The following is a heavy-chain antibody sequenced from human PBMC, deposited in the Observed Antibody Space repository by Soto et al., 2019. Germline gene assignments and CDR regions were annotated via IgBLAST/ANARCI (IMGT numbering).Heavy chain of an antibody. J-gene: IGHJ4*02. CDR2: IWYDGSNK. CDR3: AREKDCTSASCYRGHFDY. D-gene: IGHD2-2*01. CDR1: GLTFSSYA. V-gene: IGHV3-33*01. Sequence: GGSLRLSCATSGLTFSSYAMHWVRQAPGKGLEWVAAIWYDGSNKYYADSVKGRFTISKDNSENTLYLQMNSLRAEDTAVYYCAREKDCTSASCYRGHFDYWGQGALVTVSS.